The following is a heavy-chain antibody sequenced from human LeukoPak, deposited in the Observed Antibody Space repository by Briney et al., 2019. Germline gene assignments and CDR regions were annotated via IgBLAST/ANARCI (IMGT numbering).Heavy chain of an antibody. Sequence: SETLSLTCSVSGGTVSGGSISSYYWSWIRQSPGKGLEWIGYIYYSGSTNYNPSLKSRVTISVDTSKNQFSLKLSSVTAADTAVYYCATMGNSGSYPSYYYYMDVWGKGTTVTVSS. V-gene: IGHV4-59*01. CDR1: GGSISSYY. CDR3: ATMGNSGSYPSYYYYMDV. D-gene: IGHD3-10*01. CDR2: IYYSGST. J-gene: IGHJ6*03.